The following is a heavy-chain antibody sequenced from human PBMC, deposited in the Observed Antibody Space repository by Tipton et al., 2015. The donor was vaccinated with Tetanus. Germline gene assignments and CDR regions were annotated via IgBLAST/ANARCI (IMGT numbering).Heavy chain of an antibody. Sequence: SLRLSCAASGFTFSCYWMNWVRQAPGKGLEWVSSIRNSGGSIYYPESVKGRFTSSRDNAKNSLYLQMKSLRVDVTALYYCVREGSRSVYGYSRTVYSWRRGLLVTVSS. CDR1: GFTFSCYW. CDR2: IRNSGGSI. J-gene: IGHJ2*01. CDR3: VREGSRSVYGYSRTVYS. V-gene: IGHV3-21*01. D-gene: IGHD2-15*01.